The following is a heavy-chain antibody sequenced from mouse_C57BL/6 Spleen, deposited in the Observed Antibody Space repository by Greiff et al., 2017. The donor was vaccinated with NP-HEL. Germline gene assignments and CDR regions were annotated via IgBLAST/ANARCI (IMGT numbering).Heavy chain of an antibody. CDR1: GFTFSDFY. V-gene: IGHV7-1*01. CDR2: SRNKANDYTT. Sequence: EVKVVESGGGLVQSGRSLRLSCATSGFTFSDFYMEWVRQAPGKGLEWIAASRNKANDYTTEYSASVKGRFIVSRDTSQSILYLQMNALRAEDTAIYYCARDAGNWDGAWFAYWGQGTLVTVSA. J-gene: IGHJ3*01. CDR3: ARDAGNWDGAWFAY. D-gene: IGHD4-1*01.